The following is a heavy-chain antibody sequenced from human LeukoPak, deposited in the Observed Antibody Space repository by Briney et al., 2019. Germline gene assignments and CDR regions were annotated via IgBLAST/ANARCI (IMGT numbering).Heavy chain of an antibody. J-gene: IGHJ4*02. V-gene: IGHV3-23*01. D-gene: IGHD3-3*01. Sequence: PGGSLRLSCAASGFTFSKFAMSWVRQAPGKGLEWVSGISASGDSTLYANSVKGRVTISRDNSKNMLYLQMNSLGAEDTAIYFCANGNGQRFLEWLHEAYFDYWGQGTLVTVSS. CDR3: ANGNGQRFLEWLHEAYFDY. CDR1: GFTFSKFA. CDR2: ISASGDST.